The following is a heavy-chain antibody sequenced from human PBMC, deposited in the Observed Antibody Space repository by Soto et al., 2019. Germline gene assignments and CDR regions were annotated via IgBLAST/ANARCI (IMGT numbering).Heavy chain of an antibody. Sequence: QVQLVQSGAEVKKPGASVKVSCKASGYTFTSYDIHWVRQAPGQGLEWMGWMNPNSGNTGYAQKLQDRVKLTRNTSISTAYMELSSMRSEYGAVYYCARGAAAVYYYYYGMDVWGRGTTVSVS. CDR3: ARGAAAVYYYYYGMDV. CDR2: MNPNSGNT. CDR1: GYTFTSYD. D-gene: IGHD6-13*01. V-gene: IGHV1-8*01. J-gene: IGHJ6*02.